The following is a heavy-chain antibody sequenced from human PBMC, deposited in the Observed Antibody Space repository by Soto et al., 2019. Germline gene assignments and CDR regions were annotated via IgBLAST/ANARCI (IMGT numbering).Heavy chain of an antibody. V-gene: IGHV1-3*01. CDR1: GYTFTSYA. CDR3: ARDLNYYDSSGYADY. D-gene: IGHD3-22*01. CDR2: INAGNGNT. J-gene: IGHJ4*02. Sequence: ASVKVSCKASGYTFTSYAMHWVRQAPGQRLEWMGWINAGNGNTKYSQKFRGRVTITRDTSASTAYMELSSLRSEDTAVYYCARDLNYYDSSGYADYWGQGTLVTVSS.